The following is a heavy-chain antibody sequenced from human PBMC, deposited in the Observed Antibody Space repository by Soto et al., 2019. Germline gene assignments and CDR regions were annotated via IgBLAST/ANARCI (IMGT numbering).Heavy chain of an antibody. J-gene: IGHJ4*02. CDR2: PRGGGSTT. D-gene: IGHD3-9*01. V-gene: IGHV3-23*01. CDR1: GFTFSLSA. Sequence: EVQLLESGGGFVQPGESLRLSCAASGFTFSLSAMSWVRQAPGRGLDWVSSPRGGGSTTDYADSVKGRITISRDNSKNTVQLQTNRLRAEDTAVYYCAKGPEYDILTGCDYWGQGALVTVSS. CDR3: AKGPEYDILTGCDY.